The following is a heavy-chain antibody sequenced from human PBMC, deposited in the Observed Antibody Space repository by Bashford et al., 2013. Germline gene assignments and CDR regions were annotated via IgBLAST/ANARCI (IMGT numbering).Heavy chain of an antibody. V-gene: IGHV4-59*01. J-gene: IGHJ4*02. CDR1: GGSISSYY. D-gene: IGHD4-23*01. CDR2: IYYSGST. CDR3: ARGDYGGNSGPYYFEY. Sequence: SETLSLTCTVSGGSISSYYWSWIRQPPGKGLEWIGYIYYSGSTNYNPSLKSRVTISVDTSKNQFSLKLSSVTAADTAVYYCARGDYGGNSGPYYFEYWGQGTLVTVSS.